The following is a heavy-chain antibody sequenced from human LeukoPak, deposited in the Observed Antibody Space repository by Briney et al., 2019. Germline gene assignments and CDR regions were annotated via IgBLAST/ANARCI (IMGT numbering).Heavy chain of an antibody. CDR3: ASYSSGWTVHY. CDR1: GGSFSGYY. CDR2: INHSGST. D-gene: IGHD6-19*01. Sequence: SETLSLTCAVYGGSFSGYYWSWIRQPPGKGLEWIGEINHSGSTNYNPSLKSRVTISVDTSKNQFSLKLSSVTAADTAVYYCASYSSGWTVHYWGQGTLVTVSS. J-gene: IGHJ4*02. V-gene: IGHV4-34*01.